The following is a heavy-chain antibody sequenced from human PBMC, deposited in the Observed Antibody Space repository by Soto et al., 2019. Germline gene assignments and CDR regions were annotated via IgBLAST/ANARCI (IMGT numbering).Heavy chain of an antibody. V-gene: IGHV2-5*02. CDR3: AHRLDPRFPAGINAYDI. Sequence: QITLKESGPTLVKPTQTLTLTCTFSGFSLSTSGVGVGWIRQPPGKALEWLALIHRDDEKRYSPSLKSRLTITEDTSKSQVVLIMTNMDPVDTATYYCAHRLDPRFPAGINAYDIWGQGTMVTVSS. J-gene: IGHJ3*02. CDR1: GFSLSTSGVG. CDR2: IHRDDEK. D-gene: IGHD3-10*01.